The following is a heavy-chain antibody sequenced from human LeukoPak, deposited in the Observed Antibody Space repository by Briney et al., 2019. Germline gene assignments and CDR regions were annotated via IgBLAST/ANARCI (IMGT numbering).Heavy chain of an antibody. Sequence: ASVKVSCKASRYTFTSYYMHWVRQAPGQGLEWMGVINPSGGSASYAQKFQGRVTMTRDMSTSTVYMELSSLRSEDTAVYYCARERAGDRSDAFDIWGQGTMVTVSS. D-gene: IGHD1-26*01. J-gene: IGHJ3*02. CDR2: INPSGGSA. CDR3: ARERAGDRSDAFDI. CDR1: RYTFTSYY. V-gene: IGHV1-46*01.